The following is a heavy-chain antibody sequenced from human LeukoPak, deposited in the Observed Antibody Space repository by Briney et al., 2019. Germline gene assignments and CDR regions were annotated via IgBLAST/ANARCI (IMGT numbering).Heavy chain of an antibody. CDR1: GFTFSSYD. Sequence: GGSLRLSCVASGFTFSSYDMNWVRQAPGKGLERVSSISSTSNYINYADSVKGRFTISRDNAKSSLYLQMNSLRVDGTAVYYCARTVFGAYNWFDPWGQGALVTVSS. CDR3: ARTVFGAYNWFDP. V-gene: IGHV3-21*01. J-gene: IGHJ5*02. CDR2: ISSTSNYI. D-gene: IGHD3-3*01.